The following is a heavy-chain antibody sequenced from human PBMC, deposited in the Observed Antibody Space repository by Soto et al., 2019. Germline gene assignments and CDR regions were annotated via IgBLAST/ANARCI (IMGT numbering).Heavy chain of an antibody. V-gene: IGHV4-30-4*01. CDR1: GGSISSGDYY. Sequence: QVQLQESGPGLVKPSQTLSLTCTVSGGSISSGDYYWSWIRQRPGKGLEWIGYIYYSGSTYYNPSLKSRVTRSVDTSKNQFSLKLSSVTAADTAVYYCARANYDFWSGYSYYFDYWGQGTLVTVSS. CDR2: IYYSGST. J-gene: IGHJ4*02. D-gene: IGHD3-3*01. CDR3: ARANYDFWSGYSYYFDY.